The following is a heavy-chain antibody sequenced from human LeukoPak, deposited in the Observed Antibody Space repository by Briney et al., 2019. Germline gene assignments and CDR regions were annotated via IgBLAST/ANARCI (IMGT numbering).Heavy chain of an antibody. V-gene: IGHV3-30-3*01. CDR1: GFTFSIYA. D-gene: IGHD6-13*01. CDR3: AREERQQLGRGLPFCDY. J-gene: IGHJ4*02. Sequence: QPGRSLRLSCAASGFTFSIYAMHCVRQAPGKGLEGVAVISYDGSNKYYADSVKGRFTISRDNSKNTLYLQMNSLRAEDTAVYYCAREERQQLGRGLPFCDYWGQGTLVTVSS. CDR2: ISYDGSNK.